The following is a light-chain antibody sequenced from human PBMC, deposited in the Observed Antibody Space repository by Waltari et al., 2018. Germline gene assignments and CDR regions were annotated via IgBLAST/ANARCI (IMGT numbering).Light chain of an antibody. V-gene: IGKV1-12*01. CDR1: QGIRSW. CDR2: AAS. Sequence: DIQMTQSPPSVSASVGDRVTITCRASQGIRSWLAWYQQKPGKAPKLLIYAASSLQGGVPSRFSGSGSGTEFTLKISRVEAEDVGVYYCMQGIHLPVTFGGGTKVEIK. J-gene: IGKJ4*01. CDR3: MQGIHLPVT.